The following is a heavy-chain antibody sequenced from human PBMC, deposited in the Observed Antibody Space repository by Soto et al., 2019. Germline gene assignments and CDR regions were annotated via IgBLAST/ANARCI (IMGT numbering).Heavy chain of an antibody. CDR3: ARVTTITTYGMDV. D-gene: IGHD4-4*01. Sequence: LSLTCTVSGGSLGSGGYYWSWIRRHPGEGLEWIGYIYYSGSTYYNPSLKRRISISVDTSKNQFSLKLSSVTAADTAVYYCARVTTITTYGMDVWGQGTTVTVS. CDR2: IYYSGST. CDR1: GGSLGSGGYY. J-gene: IGHJ6*02. V-gene: IGHV4-31*03.